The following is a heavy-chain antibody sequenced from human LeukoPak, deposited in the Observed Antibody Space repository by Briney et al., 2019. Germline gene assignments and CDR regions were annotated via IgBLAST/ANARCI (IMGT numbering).Heavy chain of an antibody. V-gene: IGHV3-21*06. CDR2: IINISSYV. CDR1: GFSFSNYD. J-gene: IGHJ6*03. CDR3: ARRGAIFWYMDV. D-gene: IGHD3-3*01. Sequence: GGSLRLSCAASGFSFSNYDMNWVRPAPGKGLEWVSSIINISSYVNYADSVKGRFIISRDNAKNSLYLQMNSLRAEDTAVYYCARRGAIFWYMDVWGKGTTVTVSS.